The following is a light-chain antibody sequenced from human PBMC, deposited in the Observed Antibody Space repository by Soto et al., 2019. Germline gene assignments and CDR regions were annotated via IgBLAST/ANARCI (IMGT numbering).Light chain of an antibody. Sequence: DIQMTQSPSSLSASVGDRVAITCRASQDVGIYLSWYQQKAGQAPKRLIYGASKLPSGVPSRFSGSGSGTEFTLTIGSLQPEDFATYYCLQHNTYPWTFSHGTKVEVK. CDR1: QDVGIY. CDR3: LQHNTYPWT. V-gene: IGKV1-17*01. CDR2: GAS. J-gene: IGKJ1*01.